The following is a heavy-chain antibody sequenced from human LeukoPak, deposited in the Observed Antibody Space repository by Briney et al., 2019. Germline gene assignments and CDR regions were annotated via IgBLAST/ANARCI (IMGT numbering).Heavy chain of an antibody. D-gene: IGHD6-6*01. CDR2: ISWNSGSI. Sequence: GGSLRLSCAASGFTFDDYAMHWVRQAPGKGLEWVSGISWNSGSIGYADSVKGRFTISRDNAKNSLYLQMNSLRAEDTALYYCAKEDSSSLGNNWFDPWGQGTLVTVSS. V-gene: IGHV3-9*01. CDR1: GFTFDDYA. CDR3: AKEDSSSLGNNWFDP. J-gene: IGHJ5*02.